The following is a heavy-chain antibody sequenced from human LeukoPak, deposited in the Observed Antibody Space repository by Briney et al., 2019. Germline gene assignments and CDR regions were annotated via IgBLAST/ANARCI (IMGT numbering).Heavy chain of an antibody. D-gene: IGHD2/OR15-2a*01. V-gene: IGHV3-13*01. CDR2: IGTAGDT. CDR3: ARARGIGVLDY. Sequence: GGSLRLSCAASGFTFSSYAMSWVRQAPGKGLEWVSAIGTAGDTYYPGSVKGRFTISRENAKNSLYLQMNSLRAGDTAVYYCARARGIGVLDYWGQGTLVTVSS. CDR1: GFTFSSYA. J-gene: IGHJ4*02.